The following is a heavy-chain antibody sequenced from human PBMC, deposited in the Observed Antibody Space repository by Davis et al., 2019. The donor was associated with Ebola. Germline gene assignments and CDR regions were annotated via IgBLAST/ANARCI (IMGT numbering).Heavy chain of an antibody. J-gene: IGHJ6*02. CDR2: IYSGGST. V-gene: IGHV3-53*01. Sequence: GESLKISCAASGFTFSSYWMSWVRQAPGKGLEWVSVIYSGGSTYYADSVKGRFTISRDNSKNTLYLQMNSLRAEDTAVYYCARDLRVGYSYSPGYGMDVWGQGTTVTVSS. D-gene: IGHD5-18*01. CDR3: ARDLRVGYSYSPGYGMDV. CDR1: GFTFSSYW.